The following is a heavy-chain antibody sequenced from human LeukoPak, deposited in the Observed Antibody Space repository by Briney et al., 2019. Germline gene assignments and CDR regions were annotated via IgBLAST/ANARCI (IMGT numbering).Heavy chain of an antibody. J-gene: IGHJ4*02. CDR1: GSTLTAHY. CDR3: ARDLKLGTSYEFDY. V-gene: IGHV3-11*04. D-gene: IGHD1-7*01. Sequence: PGGSLRLSCAASGSTLTAHYMNWIRQAPGKGLEWISYISSRGSAIYYADSVKGRFTISRDNAKNSLYLQMNSLRVEDTAVYHCARDLKLGTSYEFDYWGQGTLVTVSS. CDR2: ISSRGSAI.